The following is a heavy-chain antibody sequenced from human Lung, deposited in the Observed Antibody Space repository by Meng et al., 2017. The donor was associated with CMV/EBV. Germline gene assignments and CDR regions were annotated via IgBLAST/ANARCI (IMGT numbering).Heavy chain of an antibody. CDR1: GYTFTSSS. V-gene: IGHV7-4-1*01. CDR2: ININTGNP. Sequence: QVQLVQSGSELKKPGDSVKVSRPGAGYTFTSSSMNWVRHAPGQGLEWMGWININTGNPTYAQGFTGRFVFSLDTSVSTAYLQIDSLKADDTAVYYCGRGNGWRFDYWGQGTLVTVSS. CDR3: GRGNGWRFDY. D-gene: IGHD6-19*01. J-gene: IGHJ4*02.